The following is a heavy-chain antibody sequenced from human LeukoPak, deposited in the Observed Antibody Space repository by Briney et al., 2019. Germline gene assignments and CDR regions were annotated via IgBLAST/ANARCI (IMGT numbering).Heavy chain of an antibody. D-gene: IGHD4-11*01. Sequence: NPSETLSLTCTVSGGSISSGGFYWTWIRQPPGKGLEWIGFVYHSGSTFSSPSLKSRVAISVDKSNNQFSLKLTSVTAADTAVYYCARHDYNNWDLDSWGQGTLVTVSS. V-gene: IGHV4-30-2*01. J-gene: IGHJ4*02. CDR2: VYHSGST. CDR1: GGSISSGGFY. CDR3: ARHDYNNWDLDS.